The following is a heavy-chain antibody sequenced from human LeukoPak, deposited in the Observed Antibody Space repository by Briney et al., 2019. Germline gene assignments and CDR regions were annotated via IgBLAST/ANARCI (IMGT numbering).Heavy chain of an antibody. J-gene: IGHJ4*02. V-gene: IGHV4-38-2*01. CDR1: GYSLGKNYY. D-gene: IGHD3-16*01. CDR2: IYGAGST. Sequence: SETLSLTCAVSGYSLGKNYYWGWIRQPPGKGLEWIGRIYGAGSTSYNPSLMNRVTMSVDTSKNHFSLKLTSVTAADTAVYYCARYDSRGSASTRFDYWGQGILVTISS. CDR3: ARYDSRGSASTRFDY.